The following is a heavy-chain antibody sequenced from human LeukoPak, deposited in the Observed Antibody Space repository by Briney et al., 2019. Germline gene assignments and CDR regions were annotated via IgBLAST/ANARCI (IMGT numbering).Heavy chain of an antibody. D-gene: IGHD2-15*01. V-gene: IGHV1-2*02. CDR2: VVPKSGDT. Sequence: ASVKVSCKASGYTFSVFYIHWLRQAPGQGLEWMGWVVPKSGDTNIAQKFRDRATMTRDTSINTAYMEINRLTSDDTAMYYCTRGVLLQGRGAFDIWGQGAMVTVSS. J-gene: IGHJ3*02. CDR1: GYTFSVFY. CDR3: TRGVLLQGRGAFDI.